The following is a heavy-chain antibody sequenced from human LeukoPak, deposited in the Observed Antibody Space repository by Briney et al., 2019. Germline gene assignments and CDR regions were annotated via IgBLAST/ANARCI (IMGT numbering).Heavy chain of an antibody. CDR1: GFTVSSCY. D-gene: IGHD2-8*02. Sequence: GGSLRLSCAASGFTVSSCYMTWVRQAPGKGLEWVSVIYSGHNAYYADSVKDRFNISRDNSKNTLYLQMNSLRAEDTAVYYCAREIGVLWRAFDIWGQGTMVTVPS. CDR3: AREIGVLWRAFDI. V-gene: IGHV3-53*01. J-gene: IGHJ3*02. CDR2: IYSGHNA.